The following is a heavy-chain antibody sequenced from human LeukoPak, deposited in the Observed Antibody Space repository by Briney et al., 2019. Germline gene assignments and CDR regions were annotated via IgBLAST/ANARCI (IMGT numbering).Heavy chain of an antibody. CDR3: ARGGRLELLVYFYYYMDV. CDR1: GYTFSEYY. V-gene: IGHV1-2*02. J-gene: IGHJ6*03. CDR2: INPNSGGT. D-gene: IGHD1-26*01. Sequence: ASVKVSCKASGYTFSEYYIHWVRQAPGQGLEWMGWINPNSGGTNYGQKFQGRVTMTRDTSISTAYMELSRLRSDDTAVYYCARGGRLELLVYFYYYMDVWGKGTTVTVSS.